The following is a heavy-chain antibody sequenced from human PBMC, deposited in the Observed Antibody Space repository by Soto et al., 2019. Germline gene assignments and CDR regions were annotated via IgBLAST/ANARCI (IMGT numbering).Heavy chain of an antibody. CDR2: IDYSGST. Sequence: QVQLQESGPGLVKPSQTLSLTCTVSGGSISSCGHYWSWIRQHPGKGLEFIGNIDYSGSTYYNTSLKSRVTISVDTTENQFSLKLTSVTAADTAVYYCAGHRRDSSGYHWFDPWGQGTLVTVSS. CDR1: GGSISSCGHY. J-gene: IGHJ5*02. CDR3: AGHRRDSSGYHWFDP. D-gene: IGHD3-22*01. V-gene: IGHV4-31*03.